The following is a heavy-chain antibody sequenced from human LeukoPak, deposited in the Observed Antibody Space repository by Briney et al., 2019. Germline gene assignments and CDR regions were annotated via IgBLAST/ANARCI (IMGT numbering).Heavy chain of an antibody. CDR1: GGSFSCYY. J-gene: IGHJ6*03. D-gene: IGHD2-2*01. CDR2: INHSGST. V-gene: IGHV4-34*01. Sequence: SETLSLTCAVYGGSFSCYYWSWVRQPPGKGLEWIGEINHSGSTNYNPSLKSRVTISVDTSKNQFSLKLSSVTAADTAVYYCASHNYNYSSTSCPRYYYYYYYMDVWGKGTTVTVSS. CDR3: ASHNYNYSSTSCPRYYYYYYYMDV.